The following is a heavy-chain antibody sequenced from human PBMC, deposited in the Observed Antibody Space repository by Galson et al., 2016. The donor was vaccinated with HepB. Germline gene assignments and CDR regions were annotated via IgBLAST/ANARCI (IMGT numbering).Heavy chain of an antibody. CDR2: ISYDGNNN. CDR1: GFTFSSHA. Sequence: SLRLSCAASGFTFSSHAMHWVRQAPGKGLEWVAVISYDGNNNYYADSVRGRFTISRDNSKNTLSLQMNSQRGEDTAVYYCARGKGLVLDTGNTVLGPIYWGQGDLVTISS. D-gene: IGHD1-1*01. CDR3: ARGKGLVLDTGNTVLGPIY. V-gene: IGHV3-30*04. J-gene: IGHJ4*02.